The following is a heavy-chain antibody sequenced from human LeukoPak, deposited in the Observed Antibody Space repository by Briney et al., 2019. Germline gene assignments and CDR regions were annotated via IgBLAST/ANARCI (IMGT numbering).Heavy chain of an antibody. CDR1: GGSFSGCY. D-gene: IGHD1-26*01. CDR3: ARAGIVSWFDP. J-gene: IGHJ5*02. CDR2: INHSGST. Sequence: SETLSLTCAVYGGSFSGCYWSWIRQPPGKGLEWIGEINHSGSTNYNPSLKSRVTISVDTSKNQFSLKLSSVTAAGTAVYYCARAGIVSWFDPWGQGTLVTVSS. V-gene: IGHV4-34*01.